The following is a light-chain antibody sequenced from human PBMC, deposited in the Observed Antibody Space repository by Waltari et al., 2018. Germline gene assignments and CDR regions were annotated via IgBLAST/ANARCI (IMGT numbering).Light chain of an antibody. V-gene: IGLV3-21*04. J-gene: IGLJ2*01. CDR1: NIGGES. CDR2: DES. CDR3: QVWDTLSDHVL. Sequence: SYVLTQPPSVSVAPGKTARIPCGGDNIGGESVHRYQQKPGQAPVLVSNDESGRTSGNHARFSGSKSGNTASLTIGRVEAGDEADYYCQVWDTLSDHVLFGGGTKLTVL.